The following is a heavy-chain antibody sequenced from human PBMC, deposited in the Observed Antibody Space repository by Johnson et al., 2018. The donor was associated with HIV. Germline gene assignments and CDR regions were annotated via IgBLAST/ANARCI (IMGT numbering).Heavy chain of an antibody. CDR1: EFTFSSYA. V-gene: IGHV3-30*14. D-gene: IGHD2-15*01. J-gene: IGHJ3*02. CDR3: ARDHLRRSHAFDI. Sequence: QVQLVESGGGLVQPGGSLRLSCAASEFTFSSYAFHWVRQAPGKGLEWVALISSDGSGKYYADSVKGRFTISRDNSKNTLYLQMNSLRAEDTAVYYCARDHLRRSHAFDIWGQGTMVTVSS. CDR2: ISSDGSGK.